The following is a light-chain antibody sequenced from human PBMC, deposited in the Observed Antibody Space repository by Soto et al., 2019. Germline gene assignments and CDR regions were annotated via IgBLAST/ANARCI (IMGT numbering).Light chain of an antibody. CDR3: QQYNVWPLT. Sequence: EIVMTQSAATLSVSPGERATLSCRPSQSVGSNLAWYQQKPGQAPRLLIYGASTRATGIPARFSGSGSGTESTLTISSLQSEDFAVYYCQQYNVWPLTFGGGTKVDI. V-gene: IGKV3-15*01. CDR1: QSVGSN. J-gene: IGKJ4*01. CDR2: GAS.